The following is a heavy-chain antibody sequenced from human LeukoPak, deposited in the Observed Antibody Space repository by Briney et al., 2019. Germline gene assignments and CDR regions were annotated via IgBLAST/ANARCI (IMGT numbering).Heavy chain of an antibody. CDR3: ARDLIRADYDISTGYYDY. V-gene: IGHV1-46*01. D-gene: IGHD3-9*01. J-gene: IGHJ4*02. Sequence: ASVKVSCKASGYTFTSYYMHWVRQAPGQGLEWMGIINPSGGSTSYAQKFQGRVTMTRDTSTSTVYMELSSLRSEDTAVYYCARDLIRADYDISTGYYDYWGQGTLVTVSS. CDR2: INPSGGST. CDR1: GYTFTSYY.